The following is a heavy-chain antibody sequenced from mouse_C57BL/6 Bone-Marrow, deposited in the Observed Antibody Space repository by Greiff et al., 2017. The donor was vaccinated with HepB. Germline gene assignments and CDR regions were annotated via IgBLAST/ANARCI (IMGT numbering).Heavy chain of an antibody. V-gene: IGHV1-81*01. Sequence: QVQLQQSGAELARPGASVKLSCKASGYTFTSYGISWVKQRTGQGLEWIGEIYPRSGNTYYNEKFKGKATLTADKSSSTAYMELRSLTSEDSAVYFCARNSYYDYDWYFDVWGTGTTVTVSS. J-gene: IGHJ1*03. CDR1: GYTFTSYG. CDR3: ARNSYYDYDWYFDV. CDR2: IYPRSGNT. D-gene: IGHD2-4*01.